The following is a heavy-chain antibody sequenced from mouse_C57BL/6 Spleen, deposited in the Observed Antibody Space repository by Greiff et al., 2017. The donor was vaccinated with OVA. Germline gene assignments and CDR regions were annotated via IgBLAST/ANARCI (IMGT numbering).Heavy chain of an antibody. CDR2: IDPSDSYT. J-gene: IGHJ2*01. V-gene: IGHV1-69*01. Sequence: QVQLQQSGAELVMPGASVKLSCKASGYTFTSYWMHWVKQRPGQGLEWIGEIDPSDSYTNYNQKFKGKSTLTVDKSSSTAYMQLSSLTSEDSAVYYCARGILYYFDYWGQGTTLTVSS. CDR3: ARGILYYFDY. CDR1: GYTFTSYW.